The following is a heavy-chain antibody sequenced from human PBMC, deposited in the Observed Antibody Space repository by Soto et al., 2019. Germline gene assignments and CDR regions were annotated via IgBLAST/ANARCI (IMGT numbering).Heavy chain of an antibody. D-gene: IGHD6-13*01. CDR1: GFIFSNYG. V-gene: IGHV3-30*18. Sequence: QVQLVESGGGVVQPGRSLRLSCAASGFIFSNYGMHWVRQAPGKGLEWVAVISYDGSNKYYADSVKGRFTISRDNSKNTLYLQTNSLRPEDTAVYYCAKDDPPKQQLDGRIDYWGQGTLVTVSS. CDR3: AKDDPPKQQLDGRIDY. J-gene: IGHJ4*02. CDR2: ISYDGSNK.